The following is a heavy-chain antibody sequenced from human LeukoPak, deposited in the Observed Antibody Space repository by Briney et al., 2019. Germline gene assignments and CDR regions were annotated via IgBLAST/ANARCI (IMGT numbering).Heavy chain of an antibody. Sequence: PSETLSFTATVSGGSISSSTYFWNWVRQHPGKGLEWIGYIYYSGTTSYNPSLDSRIIMSLAMSKNQFSLRLSSVAAADTAVYFCARLYYYDTKRIFDIWGQGTMVTVSS. D-gene: IGHD3-22*01. CDR2: IYYSGTT. J-gene: IGHJ3*02. V-gene: IGHV4-31*03. CDR3: ARLYYYDTKRIFDI. CDR1: GGSISSSTYF.